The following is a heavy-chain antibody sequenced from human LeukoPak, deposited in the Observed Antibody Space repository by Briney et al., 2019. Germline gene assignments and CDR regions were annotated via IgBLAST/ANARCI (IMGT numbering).Heavy chain of an antibody. V-gene: IGHV1-18*01. J-gene: IGHJ3*02. CDR3: VRGRFVAALSDAFDI. CDR1: GYTFNTYG. CDR2: IFTYTGNA. D-gene: IGHD6-6*01. Sequence: ASVKVSCKASGYTFNTYGISWVRQAPGQGLEWMGWIFTYTGNADYAKKFQGRVNLTANTSAGTAYMGLRSLRSDDTAVYYCVRGRFVAALSDAFDIWGQGTMVTVSS.